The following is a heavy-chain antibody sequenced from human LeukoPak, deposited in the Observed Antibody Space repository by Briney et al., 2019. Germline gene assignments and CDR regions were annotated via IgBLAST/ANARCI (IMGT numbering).Heavy chain of an antibody. CDR3: ARGHYDTSGYYSLSWWFDP. Sequence: ASVKVSCKASGGTFRSDAISWVRQAPGQGLEWMGGIIPMFGAANYAQKFQDRVTISADESTSTGYMELRGLRSEDTAVYYCARGHYDTSGYYSLSWWFDPWGQGTLVTVSS. D-gene: IGHD3-22*01. CDR1: GGTFRSDA. CDR2: IIPMFGAA. J-gene: IGHJ5*02. V-gene: IGHV1-69*13.